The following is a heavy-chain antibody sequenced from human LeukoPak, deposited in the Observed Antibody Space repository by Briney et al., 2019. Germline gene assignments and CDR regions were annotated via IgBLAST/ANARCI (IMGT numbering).Heavy chain of an antibody. CDR3: ARGQRRLQWRSSRYFDY. CDR1: GGSFSGYY. D-gene: IGHD5-24*01. Sequence: SETLSLTCAVYGGSFSGYYWSWIRQPPGKGLEWIGEINHSGSTNYSPSLKSRVTISVDTSKNQFSLKLSSVTAADTAVYYCARGQRRLQWRSSRYFDYWGQGTLVTVSS. J-gene: IGHJ4*02. CDR2: INHSGST. V-gene: IGHV4-34*01.